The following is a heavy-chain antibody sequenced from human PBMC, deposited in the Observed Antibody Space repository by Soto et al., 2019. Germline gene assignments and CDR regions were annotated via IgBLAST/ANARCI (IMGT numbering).Heavy chain of an antibody. CDR3: AVWGGY. V-gene: IGHV3-30*03. CDR1: GFTFSSYG. J-gene: IGHJ4*02. D-gene: IGHD3-16*01. Sequence: QVQLVESGGGVVQPGRSLRLSCAASGFTFSSYGMHWVRQAPGKGLEWVAVIPYDGSNKYNADSVKGRFTISRDNSKNTMYRQMNSLRAEDLEVYYCAVWGGYWGEGTLVAVSS. CDR2: IPYDGSNK.